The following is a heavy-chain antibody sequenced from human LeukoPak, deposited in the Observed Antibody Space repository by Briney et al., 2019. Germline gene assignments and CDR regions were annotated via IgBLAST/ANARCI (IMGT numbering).Heavy chain of an antibody. CDR3: AGYIYGYLHY. J-gene: IGHJ4*02. V-gene: IGHV1-46*01. CDR2: INPSGGST. CDR1: GYTFTNYN. D-gene: IGHD5-18*01. Sequence: ASVKVSCKASGYTFTNYNIHWVRQAPGQGLEWMGIINPSGGSTSYAQKFQGRVTMTRDTSTSTVYMELSSLRSEDTAVYYCAGYIYGYLHYWGQGTLVTVSS.